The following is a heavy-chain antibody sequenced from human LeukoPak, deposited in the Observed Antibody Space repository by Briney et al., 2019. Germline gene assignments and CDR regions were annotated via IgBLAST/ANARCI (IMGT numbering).Heavy chain of an antibody. CDR1: GFTFSSYA. J-gene: IGHJ4*02. CDR3: AREGGKQQLIHYFDY. D-gene: IGHD6-13*01. Sequence: AGGSLRLSCAASGFTFSSYAMRWVRQAPGKGLEWVSAISGSGGRTYYADAVKGRFTISTDNSKNTLYLQMNSLRAEDTAVYYCAREGGKQQLIHYFDYWGQGTLVTVSS. V-gene: IGHV3-23*01. CDR2: ISGSGGRT.